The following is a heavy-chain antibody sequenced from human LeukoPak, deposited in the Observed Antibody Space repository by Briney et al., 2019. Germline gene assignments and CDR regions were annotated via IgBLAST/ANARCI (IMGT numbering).Heavy chain of an antibody. J-gene: IGHJ6*03. Sequence: SETLSLTWGVYGGSFNAYYWSWIRQPPGKGLEWIGEISHSGITNYNPSLKSRVTISVDTSNKQFSLKLNSVTAADTAVYYCASISVIHPLGGYYYMDVWGNGTTVTISS. V-gene: IGHV4-34*01. CDR2: ISHSGIT. D-gene: IGHD3-22*01. CDR1: GGSFNAYY. CDR3: ASISVIHPLGGYYYMDV.